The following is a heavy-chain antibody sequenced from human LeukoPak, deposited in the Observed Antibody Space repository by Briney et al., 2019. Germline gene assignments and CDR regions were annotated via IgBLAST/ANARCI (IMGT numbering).Heavy chain of an antibody. CDR1: GFTFDDYA. D-gene: IGHD4-17*01. Sequence: GGSLRLSCAASGFTFDDYAMHWVRQAPGKGLEWVSGISWNSGSIGYADSVKGRFTISRDNSKNTLYLQMNSLRAEDTAVYYCAKDAGELFDYWGQGTLVTVSS. J-gene: IGHJ4*02. CDR2: ISWNSGSI. CDR3: AKDAGELFDY. V-gene: IGHV3-9*01.